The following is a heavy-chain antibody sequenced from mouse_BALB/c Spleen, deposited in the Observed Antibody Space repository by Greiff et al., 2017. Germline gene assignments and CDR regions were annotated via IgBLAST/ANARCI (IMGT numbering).Heavy chain of an antibody. Sequence: EVKVVESGGGLVKPGGSLKLSCAASGFTFSSYDMSWVRQTPEKRLEWVAYISSGGGSTYYPDTVKGRFTISRDNAKNTLYLQMSSLKSEDTAMYYCARGYYGSSYDAMDYWGQGTSVTVSS. J-gene: IGHJ4*01. CDR3: ARGYYGSSYDAMDY. CDR2: ISSGGGST. CDR1: GFTFSSYD. D-gene: IGHD1-1*01. V-gene: IGHV5-12-1*01.